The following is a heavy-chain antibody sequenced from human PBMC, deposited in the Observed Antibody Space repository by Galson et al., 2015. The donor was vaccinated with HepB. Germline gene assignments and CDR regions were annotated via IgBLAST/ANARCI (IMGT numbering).Heavy chain of an antibody. Sequence: SVKVSCKASGYTFTSYAIHWVRQAPGQRLEWMAWINAGNGNTKYSQKFQGRVTIHRDTSANTAYMELSSRRSEDTAVYFCARVTGGVPAARPYYYYGMDVWGQGTTVTVSS. V-gene: IGHV1-3*01. J-gene: IGHJ6*02. CDR1: GYTFTSYA. D-gene: IGHD2-2*01. CDR3: ARVTGGVPAARPYYYYGMDV. CDR2: INAGNGNT.